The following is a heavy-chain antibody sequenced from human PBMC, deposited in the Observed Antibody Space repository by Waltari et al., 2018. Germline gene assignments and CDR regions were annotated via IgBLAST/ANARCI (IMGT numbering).Heavy chain of an antibody. CDR3: AKDNGRWLQPDY. D-gene: IGHD5-12*01. CDR1: GFSFSTYV. CDR2: IQYDGAKK. Sequence: QVQLVESGGGVVQPGGCLRLSCAASGFSFSTYVIHGVRQAPHKGLEWVTFIQYDGAKKYYADSVKGRFTISRDDSKMTVYLEMNSLRREDTATYYCAKDNGRWLQPDYWGQGTLVTVSS. J-gene: IGHJ4*02. V-gene: IGHV3-30*02.